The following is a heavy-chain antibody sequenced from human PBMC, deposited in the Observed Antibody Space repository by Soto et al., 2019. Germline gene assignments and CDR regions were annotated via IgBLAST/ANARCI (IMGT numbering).Heavy chain of an antibody. J-gene: IGHJ6*02. D-gene: IGHD3-10*02. Sequence: AETLSLTCTASGVSISSSSYYWGWIRQPQGQGLEWIGSIYYSRSTYYNPSLKSRVTISVDTSKNQFSLKLSSVTAADTAVYYCASPVQIPPYYYGMDVWGQGTTVTVSS. CDR2: IYYSRST. CDR3: ASPVQIPPYYYGMDV. V-gene: IGHV4-39*01. CDR1: GVSISSSSYY.